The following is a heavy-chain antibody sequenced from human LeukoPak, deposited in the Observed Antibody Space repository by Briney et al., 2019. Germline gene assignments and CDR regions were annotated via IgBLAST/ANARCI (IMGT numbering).Heavy chain of an antibody. CDR1: GYSFTSYW. D-gene: IGHD2-15*01. CDR2: IYPGDSDT. V-gene: IGHV5-51*01. CDR3: ARRYCSGGSCYSRWFDP. J-gene: IGHJ5*02. Sequence: GESLKISCEGSGYSFTSYWIGWVRQMPGKGLEWMGIIYPGDSDTRYSPSFQGQVTISADKSISTAYLQWSSLKASDTAMYYCARRYCSGGSCYSRWFDPWGQGTLVTVSS.